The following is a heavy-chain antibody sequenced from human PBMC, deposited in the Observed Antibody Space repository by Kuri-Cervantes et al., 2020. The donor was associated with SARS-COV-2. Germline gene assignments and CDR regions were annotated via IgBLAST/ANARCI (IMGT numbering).Heavy chain of an antibody. CDR2: IYPSGGTI. CDR1: GFTFSDYY. J-gene: IGHJ3*02. Sequence: GESLKISCAASGFTFSDYYMTWIRQAPGKGLEWVANIYPSGGTIYYADSVKGRFTISRDNAKNSLYLQMNSLRAEDTAVYYCAREIIGVVGASDAFDIWGQGTMVTVSS. D-gene: IGHD2-15*01. CDR3: AREIIGVVGASDAFDI. V-gene: IGHV3-11*04.